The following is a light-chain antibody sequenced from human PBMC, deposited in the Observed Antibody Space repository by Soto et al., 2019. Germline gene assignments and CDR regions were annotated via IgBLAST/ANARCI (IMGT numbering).Light chain of an antibody. CDR1: QSISSW. Sequence: DIQMTQSPSTLSASVGDRVTITCRASQSISSWLAWYQQKPGKAPKLLIYKASSLESGVPSRFSGSGSGTEFTLTISSLHPDDFATYYCQQYNSYSRTFGQGTKVDIK. J-gene: IGKJ1*01. CDR3: QQYNSYSRT. V-gene: IGKV1-5*03. CDR2: KAS.